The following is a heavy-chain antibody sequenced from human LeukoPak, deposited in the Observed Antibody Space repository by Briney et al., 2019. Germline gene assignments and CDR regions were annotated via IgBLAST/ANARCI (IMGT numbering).Heavy chain of an antibody. CDR1: GYTFTSYG. CDR3: ARNGDYYYYYGMDV. V-gene: IGHV1-18*01. CDR2: ISAYNSNT. J-gene: IGHJ6*02. D-gene: IGHD3-10*01. Sequence: ASVKVSCKASGYTFTSYGISWVRQAPGQGLEWMGWISAYNSNTNYAQKLQGRVTMTTDTSTSTAYMELRSLRSDDTAVYYCARNGDYYYYYGMDVWGQGTTVTVSS.